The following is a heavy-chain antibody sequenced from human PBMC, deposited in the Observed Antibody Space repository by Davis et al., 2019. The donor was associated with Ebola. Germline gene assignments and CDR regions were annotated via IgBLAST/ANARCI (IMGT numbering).Heavy chain of an antibody. V-gene: IGHV1-69*04. CDR1: GGTFSSYA. CDR2: IIPILGIE. D-gene: IGHD3-22*01. CDR3: ASPIGDSSGYYSSVYGMDV. J-gene: IGHJ6*02. Sequence: SVKVSCKASGGTFSSYAISWVRQAPGQGLEWMGRIIPILGIENYAQKFQGRVTITADKSTSTAYMELSSLRSEDTAVYYCASPIGDSSGYYSSVYGMDVWGQGTTVTVSS.